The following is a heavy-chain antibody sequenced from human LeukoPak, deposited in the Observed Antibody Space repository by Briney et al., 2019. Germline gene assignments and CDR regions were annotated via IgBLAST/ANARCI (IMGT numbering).Heavy chain of an antibody. CDR2: IYYSGST. CDR3: ARGEMASKFDY. D-gene: IGHD5-24*01. Sequence: SETLSLTCTVSGGSISSYYWSWIRQPPGKGLEWIGYIYYSGSTNYNPSLKSRVTIPVDTSKNQFSLKLSSVTAADTAVYYCARGEMASKFDYWGQGTLVTVSS. CDR1: GGSISSYY. V-gene: IGHV4-59*01. J-gene: IGHJ4*02.